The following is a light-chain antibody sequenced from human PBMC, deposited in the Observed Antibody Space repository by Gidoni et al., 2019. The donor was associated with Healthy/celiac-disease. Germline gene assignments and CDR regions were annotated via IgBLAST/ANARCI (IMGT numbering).Light chain of an antibody. CDR2: DAS. V-gene: IGKV1-33*01. Sequence: DIQLTQSPSSLSASVGDRVTITCQASQDISNYLNWYQQKPGKDPKLLIYDASNLETGVPSRFSGSGSGTDFTITISSLQPEDIATYYCQQYDNLPRGFGPGTKVDIK. CDR1: QDISNY. J-gene: IGKJ3*01. CDR3: QQYDNLPRG.